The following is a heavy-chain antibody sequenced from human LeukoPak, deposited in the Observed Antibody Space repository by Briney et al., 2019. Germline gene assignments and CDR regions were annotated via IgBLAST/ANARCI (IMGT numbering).Heavy chain of an antibody. V-gene: IGHV4-4*07. CDR1: GGSISSYY. CDR2: IYTSGST. J-gene: IGHJ5*02. CDR3: ARELVVPAATWFDP. Sequence: SETLSLTCTVSGGSISSYYWSWIRQPAGKGLEWIGRIYTSGSTNYNPSLKSRVTMSVDTSKNQFSLKLSSVTAADTAVYYCARELVVPAATWFDPWGQGTLVTVSS. D-gene: IGHD2-2*01.